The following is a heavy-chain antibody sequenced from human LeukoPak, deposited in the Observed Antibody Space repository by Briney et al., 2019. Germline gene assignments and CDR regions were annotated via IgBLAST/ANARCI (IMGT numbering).Heavy chain of an antibody. V-gene: IGHV3-7*01. CDR2: IKQDGSEK. D-gene: IGHD3-10*01. J-gene: IGHJ6*04. CDR1: GFTFSSYW. CDR3: ASATMVRGGNALDV. Sequence: PGGSLRLSCAASGFTFSSYWMSWVRQAPGKGLEWVANIKQDGSEKYYVDSVKGRFTISRDNAKNSLYLQMNSLRAEDTAVYYCASATMVRGGNALDVWGKGTTVTVSS.